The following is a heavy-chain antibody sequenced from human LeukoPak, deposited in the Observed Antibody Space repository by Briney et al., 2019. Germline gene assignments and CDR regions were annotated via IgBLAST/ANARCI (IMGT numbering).Heavy chain of an antibody. V-gene: IGHV5-51*01. Sequence: GESLKISCKGSGYSFTSYWIGWVRQMPGKGLEWMGIIYPGDSDTRYSPSFQGQVTISADKSISTAYLQWSGLKASDTAMYYCAMGGHLRGSGWIIDYWGQGTLVTVSS. D-gene: IGHD6-19*01. J-gene: IGHJ4*02. CDR1: GYSFTSYW. CDR3: AMGGHLRGSGWIIDY. CDR2: IYPGDSDT.